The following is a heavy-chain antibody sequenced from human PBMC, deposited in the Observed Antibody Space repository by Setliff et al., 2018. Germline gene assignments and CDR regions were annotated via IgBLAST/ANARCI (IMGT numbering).Heavy chain of an antibody. CDR1: GYNYTNYG. J-gene: IGHJ4*02. D-gene: IGHD6-19*01. CDR2: IGAYNGNT. Sequence: ASVKVSCKASGYNYTNYGVTWVRQAPGQGLEWMGWIGAYNGNTYNAHRFQGRGTMTSDTSTSTAYMELRSLRSDDTAVYYCARVTIAVAGYFYFWGQGTLVTVSS. CDR3: ARVTIAVAGYFYF. V-gene: IGHV1-18*01.